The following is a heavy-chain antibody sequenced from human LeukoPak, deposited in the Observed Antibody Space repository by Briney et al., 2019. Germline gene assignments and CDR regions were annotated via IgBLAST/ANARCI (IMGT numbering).Heavy chain of an antibody. V-gene: IGHV3-11*04. Sequence: TGGSLRLSCAASGFTFSDYYMSWIRQAPGKGLEWVSYISSSGSTIYYADSVKGRFTISRDNAKNSLYLQMNSLRAEDTAVYYCARRTVAVADDFDYWGQGTLVTVSS. J-gene: IGHJ4*02. CDR3: ARRTVAVADDFDY. D-gene: IGHD6-19*01. CDR2: ISSSGSTI. CDR1: GFTFSDYY.